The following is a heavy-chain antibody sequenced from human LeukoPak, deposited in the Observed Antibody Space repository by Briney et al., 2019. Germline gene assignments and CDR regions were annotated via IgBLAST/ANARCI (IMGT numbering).Heavy chain of an antibody. CDR3: AKDSGGKYQLLYLVVDY. J-gene: IGHJ4*02. D-gene: IGHD2-2*02. CDR2: ISYDGSNK. V-gene: IGHV3-30-3*01. Sequence: GGSLRLSCAASGFTFSSYAMHWVRQAPGKGLEWVAVISYDGSNKYYADSVKGRFTISRDNSKNTLYLQMNNLRAEDTAVYYCAKDSGGKYQLLYLVVDYWGQGTLVTVSS. CDR1: GFTFSSYA.